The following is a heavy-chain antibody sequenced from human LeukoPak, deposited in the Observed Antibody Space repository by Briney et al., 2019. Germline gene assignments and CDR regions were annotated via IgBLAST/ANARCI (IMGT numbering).Heavy chain of an antibody. CDR3: ARPDYYGSGYYFDY. D-gene: IGHD3-10*01. CDR2: ISYDGSNK. V-gene: IGHV3-30-3*01. CDR1: GFTFSSYA. J-gene: IGHJ4*02. Sequence: GGSLRLSCAASGFTFSSYAMHWVRQAPGKGLEWVAVISYDGSNKYYADSVKGRFTISRDNSKNTLYLQMNSLRAEDTAVYYCARPDYYGSGYYFDYWGQGTLVTVSS.